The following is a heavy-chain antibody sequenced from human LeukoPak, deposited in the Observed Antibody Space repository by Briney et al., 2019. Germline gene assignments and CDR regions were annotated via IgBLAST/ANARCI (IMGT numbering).Heavy chain of an antibody. V-gene: IGHV3-11*04. CDR3: ARKRYLAVAADY. CDR1: GFTFSDYY. CDR2: ISYSGSTI. Sequence: GSLRLSRAASGFTFSDYYMSWIRQAPGKGLEWVSYISYSGSTIYYADSVKGRFTISRDNAKNSLFLQMNSLRAEDTAVYYCARKRYLAVAADYWGQGTLVTVSS. D-gene: IGHD6-19*01. J-gene: IGHJ4*02.